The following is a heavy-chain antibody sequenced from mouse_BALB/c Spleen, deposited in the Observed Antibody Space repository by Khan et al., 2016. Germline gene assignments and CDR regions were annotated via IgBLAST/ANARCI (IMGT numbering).Heavy chain of an antibody. J-gene: IGHJ3*01. CDR1: GFNIKDSY. V-gene: IGHV14-3*02. CDR3: ARRDYYNNQFAD. CDR2: IDPVNGDS. Sequence: VQLKQSGAEHVKPGASVRLSCIASGFNIKDSYMNWVKQRPDQGLEWIGRIDPVNGDSEYDPKFQGKATITADTSSNTAYLQLSSLTSEDTAVYYCARRDYYNNQFADWGQGTLVTVSA. D-gene: IGHD1-1*01.